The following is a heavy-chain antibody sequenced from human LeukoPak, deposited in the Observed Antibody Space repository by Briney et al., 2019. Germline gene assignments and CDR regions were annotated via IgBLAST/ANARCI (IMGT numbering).Heavy chain of an antibody. Sequence: PSETLSLTCTVSGGSISSYYWSWIRQPAEKGLEWIGRIYSSGSTNYNPSLKSRVTISVDTSKNQFSLNLRSVTAADTAVYYCARGGPPTVTRFDYWGQGTLVTVS. CDR3: ARGGPPTVTRFDY. V-gene: IGHV4-4*07. J-gene: IGHJ4*02. CDR2: IYSSGST. CDR1: GGSISSYY. D-gene: IGHD4-17*01.